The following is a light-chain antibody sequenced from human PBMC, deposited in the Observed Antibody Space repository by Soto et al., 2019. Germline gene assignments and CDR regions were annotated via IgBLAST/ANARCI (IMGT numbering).Light chain of an antibody. V-gene: IGKV3-20*01. J-gene: IGKJ4*01. CDR1: QSVSNSY. CDR3: QHYSSSPLT. CDR2: GVS. Sequence: DIVLAQSPGTLSLSPGERATLSCRASQSVSNSYLAWYQQKPGQAPRLLIYGVSSRATGIPDRFSGSGSGTDFTLTITRLEPEGFAVYYCQHYSSSPLTFGGGTKVDIK.